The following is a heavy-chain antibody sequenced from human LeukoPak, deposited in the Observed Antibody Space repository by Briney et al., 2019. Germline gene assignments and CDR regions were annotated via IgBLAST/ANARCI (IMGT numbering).Heavy chain of an antibody. D-gene: IGHD5-24*01. CDR2: ISYDGSNK. Sequence: GRSLRLSCAASGFTFSSYAMHWVRQAPGKGLEWVAVISYDGSNKYYADSVKGRFTISRDNSKNTLYLQMNSLRAEDTAVYYCARSIEMATIHFDYWGQGTLVTVSS. CDR1: GFTFSSYA. V-gene: IGHV3-30*04. CDR3: ARSIEMATIHFDY. J-gene: IGHJ4*02.